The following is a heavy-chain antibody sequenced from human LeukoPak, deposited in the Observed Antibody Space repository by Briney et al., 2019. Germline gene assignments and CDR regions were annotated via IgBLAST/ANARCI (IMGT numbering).Heavy chain of an antibody. V-gene: IGHV1-2*02. D-gene: IGHD6-19*01. J-gene: IGHJ4*02. Sequence: ASVKVSCKASGYTFTGYYMHWVRQAPGLGLEWMGWINPNSGGTNYAQKFQGRVTMTRDTSISTAYMELSRLRSDDTAVYYCATIGYSSGWYYFDYWGQGTLVTVSS. CDR1: GYTFTGYY. CDR3: ATIGYSSGWYYFDY. CDR2: INPNSGGT.